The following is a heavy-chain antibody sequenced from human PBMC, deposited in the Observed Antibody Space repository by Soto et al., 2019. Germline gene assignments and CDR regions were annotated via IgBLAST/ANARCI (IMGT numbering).Heavy chain of an antibody. D-gene: IGHD2-8*01. CDR1: GFTFSNAW. V-gene: IGHV3-15*01. J-gene: IGHJ4*02. Sequence: EVQLVESGGGLVKPGGSLRLSCAASGFTFSNAWMSWVRQAPGKGLEWVGRIKSKTDGGTIDYAAPVKGRFTISRDDSKNTLYLQMNSLKTEDTAVYYCTTFDFPFDCTNGVCYLGRVDYWGQGTLVTVSS. CDR3: TTFDFPFDCTNGVCYLGRVDY. CDR2: IKSKTDGGTI.